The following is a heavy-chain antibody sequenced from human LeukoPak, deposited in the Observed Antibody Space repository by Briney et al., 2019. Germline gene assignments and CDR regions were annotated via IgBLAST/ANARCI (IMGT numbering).Heavy chain of an antibody. V-gene: IGHV4-38-2*02. D-gene: IGHD4-17*01. Sequence: SETLSLTCTVSGYSINSAYYWAWIRQSPGRSLEWIASLHPGLDTYYNPSLQSRVTISMDESQNLFSLGLTSVTASDTAVYFCAAMTSVIRGRRFDSWGQGALVTVSS. CDR1: GYSINSAYY. J-gene: IGHJ4*02. CDR3: AAMTSVIRGRRFDS. CDR2: LHPGLDT.